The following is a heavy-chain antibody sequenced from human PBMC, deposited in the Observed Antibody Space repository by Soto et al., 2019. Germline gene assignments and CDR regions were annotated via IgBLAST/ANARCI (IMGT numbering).Heavy chain of an antibody. CDR1: GFTFSSYA. CDR3: ARTDRVARIQLWLSLADY. V-gene: IGHV3-30-3*01. CDR2: ISYDGSNK. J-gene: IGHJ4*02. D-gene: IGHD5-18*01. Sequence: QVQLVESGGGVVQPGRSLRLSCAASGFTFSSYAMHWVRQAPGKGLEWVAVISYDGSNKYYADSVKGRFTISRDNSKNTLYLQMNSLRAEDTAVYYCARTDRVARIQLWLSLADYWGQGTLVTVSS.